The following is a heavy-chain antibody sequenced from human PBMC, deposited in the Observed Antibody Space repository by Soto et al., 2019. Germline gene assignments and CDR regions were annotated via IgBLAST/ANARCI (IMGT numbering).Heavy chain of an antibody. D-gene: IGHD3-22*01. V-gene: IGHV4-31*03. J-gene: IGHJ3*02. CDR3: AREGPFYYGSGGYYSWAVDI. CDR1: GDSISRGGSY. Sequence: SKTLSLTCTVSGDSISRGGSYGSWIRHHPHKGLEWIGYIYHSGSTRYNPSLRSRVTISVDTSKNQFSLKLSSVTAADTAVYYCAREGPFYYGSGGYYSWAVDIWGQGTMVT. CDR2: IYHSGST.